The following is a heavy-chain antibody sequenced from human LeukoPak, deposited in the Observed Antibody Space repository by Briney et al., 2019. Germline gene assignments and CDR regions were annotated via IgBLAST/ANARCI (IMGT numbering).Heavy chain of an antibody. CDR2: IDHTGST. J-gene: IGHJ5*02. CDR3: ARGYGSSWSYNWFDP. CDR1: GDSISMHY. Sequence: SETLSLTCSVSGDSISMHYWSWIRQPPGKGLEWIGYIDHTGSTNYNPSLNSRVTISRDTSKNHFSLELSSVTAADTAVYYCARGYGSSWSYNWFDPWGQGTLVTVSS. V-gene: IGHV4-59*11. D-gene: IGHD6-13*01.